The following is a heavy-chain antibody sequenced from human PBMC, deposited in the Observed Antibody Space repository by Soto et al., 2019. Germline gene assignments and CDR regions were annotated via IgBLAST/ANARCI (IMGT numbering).Heavy chain of an antibody. D-gene: IGHD1-26*01. Sequence: QVQLVQSGAEVKKPGASVKVSCKASGYTFTSYGISWVRQAPGQGLEWMGWIIAYNGNTNYAQKLQGRVTMTTDTSTSTAYMELRSLRSDDTAVYYCARDLTPLGATSSEENWFDPWGQGTLVTVSS. CDR2: IIAYNGNT. CDR1: GYTFTSYG. V-gene: IGHV1-18*01. J-gene: IGHJ5*02. CDR3: ARDLTPLGATSSEENWFDP.